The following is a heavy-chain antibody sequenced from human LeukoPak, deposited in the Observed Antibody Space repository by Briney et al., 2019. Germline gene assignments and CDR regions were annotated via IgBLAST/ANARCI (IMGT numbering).Heavy chain of an antibody. J-gene: IGHJ4*02. D-gene: IGHD3-22*01. CDR1: GGSISSSSFY. Sequence: SETLSLTCTVSGGSISSSSFYWGWIRQPPGKGLEWLGSVYYSGSSYYNPSLKSRVTISVDTSKNQFSLKLSSVTAADTAVYYCARSLGYLTQAAGYWGQGTLVTVSS. CDR3: ARSLGYLTQAAGY. V-gene: IGHV4-39*07. CDR2: VYYSGSS.